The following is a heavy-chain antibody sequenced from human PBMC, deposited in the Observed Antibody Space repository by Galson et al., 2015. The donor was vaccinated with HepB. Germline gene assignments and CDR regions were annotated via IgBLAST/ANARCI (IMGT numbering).Heavy chain of an antibody. CDR1: GGTFSSYA. J-gene: IGHJ4*02. CDR2: IIPILGIA. Sequence: SVKVSCKASGGTFSSYAISWVRQAPGQGLEWMGRIIPILGIANYAQKFQGRVTITADKSTSTAYMELSSLRSEDTAVYYCARERVEMAGCDYWGQGTLVTVSS. V-gene: IGHV1-69*04. CDR3: ARERVEMAGCDY. D-gene: IGHD5-24*01.